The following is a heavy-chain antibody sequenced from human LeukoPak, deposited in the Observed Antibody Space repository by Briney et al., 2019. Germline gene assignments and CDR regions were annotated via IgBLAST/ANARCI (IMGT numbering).Heavy chain of an antibody. CDR1: GFTFSNAW. Sequence: GGSLRLSCAASGFTFSNAWMSWVRQAPGKGLEWVGRIKSKTDGGTTDYAAPVKGRFTISRDDSKNTLYLQMNSLKTEDTAVYYCTTDGPRKRIAAAGLDYWAREPWSPSPQ. CDR3: TTDGPRKRIAAAGLDY. J-gene: IGHJ4*02. CDR2: IKSKTDGGTT. V-gene: IGHV3-15*01. D-gene: IGHD6-13*01.